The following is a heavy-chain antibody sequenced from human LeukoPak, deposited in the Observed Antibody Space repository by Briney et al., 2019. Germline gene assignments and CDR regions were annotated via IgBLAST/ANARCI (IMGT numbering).Heavy chain of an antibody. J-gene: IGHJ3*02. CDR3: ARGQLWAFDI. V-gene: IGHV3-74*01. D-gene: IGHD5-18*01. CDR2: INGDGSST. Sequence: GGSLRLSCAASGFTFSTYWMHWVRQAPGKGLVWVSRINGDGSSTTYADSVKGRFTTSRDNAKNSLYLQMNSLRAEDTAVYYCARGQLWAFDIWGQGTMVTVSS. CDR1: GFTFSTYW.